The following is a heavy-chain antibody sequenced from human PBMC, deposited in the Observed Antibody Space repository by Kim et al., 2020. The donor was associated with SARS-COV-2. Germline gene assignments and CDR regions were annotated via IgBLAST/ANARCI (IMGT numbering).Heavy chain of an antibody. CDR3: AREHSSGSNFDY. V-gene: IGHV3-48*02. J-gene: IGHJ4*02. CDR2: ISRSGSTK. CDR1: GFTFSSYR. D-gene: IGHD6-19*01. Sequence: GGSLRLSCAASGFTFSSYRMNWVRQAPGKGLEWVSNISRSGSTKYYADSVKGRFTISRDNAKNSLYLQMTSLRDEDTAVYYCAREHSSGSNFDYWGQGTLVTVSS.